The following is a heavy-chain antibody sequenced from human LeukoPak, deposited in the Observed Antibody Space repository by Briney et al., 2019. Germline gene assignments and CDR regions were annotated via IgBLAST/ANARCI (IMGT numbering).Heavy chain of an antibody. Sequence: GGSLRLSCAASGFTFSSYWMHWVRQVPGKGPVWVSRIKTDGSITDYADSVKGRFTISRDNAKNSLYLQMNSLRAEDTALYYCARRRVTLVRGVDITSYYFDYWGQGTLVTVSS. D-gene: IGHD3-10*01. V-gene: IGHV3-74*01. CDR3: ARRRVTLVRGVDITSYYFDY. J-gene: IGHJ4*02. CDR2: IKTDGSIT. CDR1: GFTFSSYW.